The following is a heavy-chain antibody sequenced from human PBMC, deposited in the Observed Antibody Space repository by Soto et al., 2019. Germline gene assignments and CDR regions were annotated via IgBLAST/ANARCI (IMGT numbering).Heavy chain of an antibody. J-gene: IGHJ4*02. CDR2: VNPSGGST. CDR3: ARGGPAAEPDY. D-gene: IGHD6-13*01. V-gene: IGHV1-46*03. Sequence: ASVKVSCKSSGYTFTSYYMHCVRQAPGQGLEWMGIVNPSGGSTTYAQKFQGRVTMTRDTSTGTVYMELSSLRSEDTAVYYCARGGPAAEPDYWGQGTLVTVSS. CDR1: GYTFTSYY.